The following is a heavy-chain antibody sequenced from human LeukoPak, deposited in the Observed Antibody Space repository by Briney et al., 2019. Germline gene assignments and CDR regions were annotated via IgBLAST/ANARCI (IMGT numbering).Heavy chain of an antibody. CDR2: ISYDGSNK. Sequence: PGRSLRLSCAASGFTFSSYAMHWVRQAPGKGLEWVAVISYDGSNKYYADSVKGRFTISRDNSKNTLDLQMNSLRAEDTAVYYCAREGAGSDYFDYWGQGTLVTVSS. D-gene: IGHD6-19*01. CDR1: GFTFSSYA. J-gene: IGHJ4*02. CDR3: AREGAGSDYFDY. V-gene: IGHV3-30-3*01.